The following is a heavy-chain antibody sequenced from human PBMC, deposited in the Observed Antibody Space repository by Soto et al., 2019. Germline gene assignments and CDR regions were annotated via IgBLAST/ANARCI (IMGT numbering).Heavy chain of an antibody. Sequence: EVQLVESGGGLVQPGGSLRLSCAASGFTVSSNYMSWVRQAPGKGLEWVSVIYSGGSTYYADSVKGRFTISRHNSKNTLYLQMNSLRDEDTAVYYCAREGRAFGDRWFDPWGQGTLVTVSS. D-gene: IGHD3-10*01. CDR3: AREGRAFGDRWFDP. J-gene: IGHJ5*02. CDR1: GFTVSSNY. V-gene: IGHV3-53*04. CDR2: IYSGGST.